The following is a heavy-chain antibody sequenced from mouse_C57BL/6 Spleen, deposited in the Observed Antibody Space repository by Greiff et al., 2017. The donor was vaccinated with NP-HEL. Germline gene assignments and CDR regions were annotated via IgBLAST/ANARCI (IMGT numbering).Heavy chain of an antibody. CDR3: ARGGGQLRLFDY. Sequence: VQLQQPGAELVRPGTSVKLSCKASGYTFTSYWMHWVKQRPGQGLEWIGVIDPSDSYTNYNQKFKGKATLTVDTSSSTADMQLSSLTSEDSAVYYGARGGGQLRLFDYWGQGTTLTVSS. D-gene: IGHD3-2*02. CDR1: GYTFTSYW. J-gene: IGHJ2*01. V-gene: IGHV1-59*01. CDR2: IDPSDSYT.